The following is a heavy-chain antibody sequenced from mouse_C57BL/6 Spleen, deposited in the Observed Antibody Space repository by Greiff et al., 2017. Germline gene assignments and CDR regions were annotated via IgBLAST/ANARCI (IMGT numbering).Heavy chain of an antibody. CDR1: GYTFTSYW. CDR2: IDPSDSYT. CDR3: ASQLYYDYDRFAY. D-gene: IGHD2-4*01. V-gene: IGHV1-50*01. J-gene: IGHJ3*01. Sequence: LQQSGAELVKPGASVKLSCKASGYTFTSYWMQWVKQRPGQGLEWIGEIDPSDSYTNYNQKFKGKATLTVDTSSSTAYMQLSSLTSEDAAVYYCASQLYYDYDRFAYWGQGTLVTVSA.